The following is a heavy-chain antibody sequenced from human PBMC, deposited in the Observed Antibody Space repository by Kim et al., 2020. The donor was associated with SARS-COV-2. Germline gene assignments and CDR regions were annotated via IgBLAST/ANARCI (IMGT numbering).Heavy chain of an antibody. J-gene: IGHJ4*02. V-gene: IGHV3-30*07. CDR3: ARDSGIAVAGTRYYFDY. Sequence: VTSRFTLSRGNSKTTLYLQMNSLRAEDTAVYYCARDSGIAVAGTRYYFDYWGQGTLVTVSS. D-gene: IGHD6-19*01.